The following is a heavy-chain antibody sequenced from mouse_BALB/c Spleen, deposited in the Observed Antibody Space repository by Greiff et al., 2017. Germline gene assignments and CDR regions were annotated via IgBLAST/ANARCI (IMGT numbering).Heavy chain of an antibody. CDR3: ARGHGKKGSWFAY. J-gene: IGHJ3*01. CDR1: GYSITSGYY. CDR2: ISYDGSN. V-gene: IGHV3-6*02. Sequence: ESGPGLVKPSQSLSLTCSVTGYSITSGYYWNWIRQFPGNKLEWMGYISYDGSNNYNPSLKNRISITRDTSKNQFFLKLNSVTTEDTATYYCARGHGKKGSWFAYWGQGTLVTVSA. D-gene: IGHD2-1*01.